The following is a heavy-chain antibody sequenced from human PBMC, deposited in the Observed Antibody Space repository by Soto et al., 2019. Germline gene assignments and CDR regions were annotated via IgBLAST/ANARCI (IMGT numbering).Heavy chain of an antibody. Sequence: QVQLVQSGAEVRRPGTSVMVSCKTSGYTFTDYDINWVRQATGQGLEWMGWMNPNSGNTGYAQKFQGRVSMTRNTATSTAYKELSSLRSDDTAIYYCARDSSTTNPVWGQGTMVTVSS. V-gene: IGHV1-8*01. D-gene: IGHD2-2*01. CDR1: GYTFTDYD. CDR3: ARDSSTTNPV. J-gene: IGHJ3*01. CDR2: MNPNSGNT.